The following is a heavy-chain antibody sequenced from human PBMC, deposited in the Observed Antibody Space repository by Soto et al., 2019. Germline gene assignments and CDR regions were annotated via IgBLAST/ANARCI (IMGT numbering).Heavy chain of an antibody. CDR2: ISAYNGNT. D-gene: IGHD1-1*01. CDR1: GYTFTSYG. V-gene: IGHV1-18*01. J-gene: IGHJ5*02. CDR3: ARDEAYKWNDGGWFDP. Sequence: QVQLVQSGAEVKKPGASVKVSCKASGYTFTSYGISWVRQASGQGLEWMGWISAYNGNTKYAQKLQGRVNMTTDTSTRTAYMELRSLRSDDTAVYYCARDEAYKWNDGGWFDPWGQGTLVTVSS.